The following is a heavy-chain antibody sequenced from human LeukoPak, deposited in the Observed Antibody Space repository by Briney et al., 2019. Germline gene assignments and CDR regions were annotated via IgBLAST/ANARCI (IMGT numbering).Heavy chain of an antibody. CDR1: GFTLGNYA. V-gene: IGHV3-23*01. Sequence: GGSLRLSCAASGFTLGNYAMSWVRQAPGKGLEWVSAITGGGGSTYYADSVKGRFTISRDDSKNTLYLQMNSLRVEDTAVYYCAKRRYSSGGAGDYWGQGTLVTVSS. CDR2: ITGGGGST. J-gene: IGHJ4*02. D-gene: IGHD6-19*01. CDR3: AKRRYSSGGAGDY.